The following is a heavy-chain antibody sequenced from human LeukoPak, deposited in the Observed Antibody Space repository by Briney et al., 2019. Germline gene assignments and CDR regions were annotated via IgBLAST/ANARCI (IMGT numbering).Heavy chain of an antibody. D-gene: IGHD3-22*01. Sequence: GSLRLSCAASGFAFSDYYMSWIRQAPGKGLEWVSYISSRGSTIYYADSVKGRFTISRDNAKNSLYLQMNSLRAEDTAVYYCARDRFSGYPRRDFDYWGQGTLVTVSS. CDR3: ARDRFSGYPRRDFDY. CDR1: GFAFSDYY. CDR2: ISSRGSTI. V-gene: IGHV3-11*01. J-gene: IGHJ4*02.